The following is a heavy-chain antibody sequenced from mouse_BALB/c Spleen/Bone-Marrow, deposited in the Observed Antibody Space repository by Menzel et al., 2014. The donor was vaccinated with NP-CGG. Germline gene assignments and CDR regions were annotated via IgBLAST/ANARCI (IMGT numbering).Heavy chain of an antibody. V-gene: IGHV1-18*01. CDR1: GYTFTDYN. Sequence: VQLQQSGPELVKPGASVKIPCKASGYTFTDYNMDWVKQSHGKSLEWIGDINPNNGGTIYNQKFKGKATLTVDKSSRTAYMELRSLTSEDTAVYYCARSGYVGPWFAYWGQGTLVTVPA. J-gene: IGHJ3*01. CDR2: INPNNGGT. CDR3: ARSGYVGPWFAY. D-gene: IGHD2-14*01.